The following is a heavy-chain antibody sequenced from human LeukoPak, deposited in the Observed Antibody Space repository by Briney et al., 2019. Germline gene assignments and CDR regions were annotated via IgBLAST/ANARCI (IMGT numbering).Heavy chain of an antibody. CDR1: GYTFTSYG. V-gene: IGHV1-18*01. D-gene: IGHD4-17*01. CDR2: ISAYNGNT. J-gene: IGHJ5*02. Sequence: GASVKVSCKASGYTFTSYGISWVRQAPGQGLEWMGWISAYNGNTNYAQKLQGRVTMTTDTSTSTAYMELRSLRSDDTAVYYCARAIYGADEGWFDPWGQGTLVTVSS. CDR3: ARAIYGADEGWFDP.